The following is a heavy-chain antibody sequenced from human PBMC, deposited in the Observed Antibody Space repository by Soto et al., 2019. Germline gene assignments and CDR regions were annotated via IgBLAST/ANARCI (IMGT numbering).Heavy chain of an antibody. V-gene: IGHV4-30-2*01. D-gene: IGHD2-8*01. CDR3: ARWWMYAPRFDP. Sequence: QLQLQESGSGLVKPSQTLSLTCAVSGGSISSGDYSWSWIRQPPGKGLEWIGYIYHSGSTYYNPSLKSRVTISVDRSKHQFSLKLSSVTAADTAVYYCARWWMYAPRFDPLGQGTLVTVSS. CDR1: GGSISSGDYS. J-gene: IGHJ5*02. CDR2: IYHSGST.